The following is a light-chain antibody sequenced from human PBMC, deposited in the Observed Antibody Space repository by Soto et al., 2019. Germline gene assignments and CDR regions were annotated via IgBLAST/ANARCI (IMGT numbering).Light chain of an antibody. J-gene: IGKJ2*01. Sequence: EIVMTQSPATLSVSPGERATLSCMASQSVSSNLAWYQQKPGQAPRLLIYGASTRATGIPARFSGSGSGTEFTLTISSLQSEDFAVYYCQQYNNLPPTFGQGTKLEIK. CDR1: QSVSSN. CDR2: GAS. V-gene: IGKV3-15*01. CDR3: QQYNNLPPT.